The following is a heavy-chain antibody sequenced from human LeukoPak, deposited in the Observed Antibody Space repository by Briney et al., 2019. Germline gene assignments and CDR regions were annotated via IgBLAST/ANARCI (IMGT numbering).Heavy chain of an antibody. CDR2: ISSSSSYI. Sequence: GGYLSLYCAASGFTFRRYSLNWVRQAPGKGLEWVPSISSSSSYIYYADSVKGRFTISRDNAKNSLYLQMNSRRAEDTSVYYCVRDYCSGGSCYFYYWGQGTLVTVSS. V-gene: IGHV3-21*01. J-gene: IGHJ4*02. CDR1: GFTFRRYS. D-gene: IGHD2-15*01. CDR3: VRDYCSGGSCYFYY.